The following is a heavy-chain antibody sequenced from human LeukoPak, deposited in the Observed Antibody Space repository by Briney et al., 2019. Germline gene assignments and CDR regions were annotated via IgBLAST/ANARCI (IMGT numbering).Heavy chain of an antibody. V-gene: IGHV3-33*01. CDR3: ARALPGQYDFWSGYYSLYYYGMDV. J-gene: IGHJ6*02. D-gene: IGHD3-3*01. Sequence: GGSLRLSCAASGFTFSSYGMHWVRQTPGKGLEWVAVIWYDGSNKYYADSVKGRFTISRDNSKNTLYLQMNSLRAEDTAVYYCARALPGQYDFWSGYYSLYYYGMDVWGQGTTVTVSS. CDR1: GFTFSSYG. CDR2: IWYDGSNK.